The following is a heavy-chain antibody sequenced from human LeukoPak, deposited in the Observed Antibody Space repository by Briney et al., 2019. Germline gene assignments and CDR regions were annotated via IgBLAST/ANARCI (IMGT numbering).Heavy chain of an antibody. CDR2: ISGGGVST. CDR1: GFTFSSYA. D-gene: IGHD1-26*01. V-gene: IGHV3-23*01. CDR3: AKDFGATWGDY. Sequence: PGGSLRLPCAASGFTFSSYAMSWVRQAPGKGLEWVSTISGGGVSTYYADSVKGRFTISRDNSKNTLYLRMNSLRAEDTAVYYCAKDFGATWGDYWGQGTLVTVSS. J-gene: IGHJ4*02.